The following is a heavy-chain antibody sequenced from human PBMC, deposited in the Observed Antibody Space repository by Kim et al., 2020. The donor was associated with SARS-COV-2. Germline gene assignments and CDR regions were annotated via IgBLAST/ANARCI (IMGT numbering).Heavy chain of an antibody. J-gene: IGHJ6*02. CDR2: INTNTGNP. CDR3: ARVYYDFWSGVGIPNYNYYYGMDV. Sequence: ASVKVSCKASGYTFTSYAMNWVRQAPGQGLEWMGWINTNTGNPTYAQGFTGRFVFSLDTSVSTAYLQISSLKAEDTAVYYCARVYYDFWSGVGIPNYNYYYGMDVWGQGTTVTVSS. CDR1: GYTFTSYA. D-gene: IGHD3-3*01. V-gene: IGHV7-4-1*02.